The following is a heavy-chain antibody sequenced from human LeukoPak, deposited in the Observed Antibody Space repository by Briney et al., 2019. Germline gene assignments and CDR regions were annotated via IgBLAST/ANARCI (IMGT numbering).Heavy chain of an antibody. D-gene: IGHD5/OR15-5a*01. Sequence: GGSLRLSCGASGFTFRNYGMHWVRQAPGKGLEWVAIIWYDGSTKYYADSVKGRFTISRDNSKNTLYLQMNSLRVEDTAVYYCARSHPRTSVFDFGGQGTMVTLSS. J-gene: IGHJ3*01. V-gene: IGHV3-33*01. CDR3: ARSHPRTSVFDF. CDR1: GFTFRNYG. CDR2: IWYDGSTK.